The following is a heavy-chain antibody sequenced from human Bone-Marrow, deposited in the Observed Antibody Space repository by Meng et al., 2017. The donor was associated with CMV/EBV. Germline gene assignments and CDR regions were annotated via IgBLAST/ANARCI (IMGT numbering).Heavy chain of an antibody. CDR2: ISSSYAV. J-gene: IGHJ6*04. CDR3: ARVLLDVRGWYYQGMDV. Sequence: GGSLRLSCAASGFRFSDYYMTWIRQAPGKGLEWVSYISSSYAVDYADSLKGRFTISRDNAKNSLYLQMNSLRAEDTAVYYCARVLLDVRGWYYQGMDVWGEATTVTASS. CDR1: GFRFSDYY. D-gene: IGHD6-19*01. V-gene: IGHV3-69-1*01.